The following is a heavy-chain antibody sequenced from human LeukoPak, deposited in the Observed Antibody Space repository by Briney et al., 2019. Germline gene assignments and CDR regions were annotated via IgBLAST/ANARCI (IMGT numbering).Heavy chain of an antibody. CDR1: GFTFSSYA. D-gene: IGHD3-9*01. J-gene: IGHJ4*02. CDR2: ISSNGGSR. CDR3: ARGGGRYFDWLRDPFDY. Sequence: PGGSLRLSCAASGFTFSSYAMHWVRQAQGKGLEYVSAISSNGGSRYYANSVKGRFTISRDNSKNTLYLQMGGLRAEDMAVYYCARGGGRYFDWLRDPFDYWGQGTLVTVSS. V-gene: IGHV3-64*01.